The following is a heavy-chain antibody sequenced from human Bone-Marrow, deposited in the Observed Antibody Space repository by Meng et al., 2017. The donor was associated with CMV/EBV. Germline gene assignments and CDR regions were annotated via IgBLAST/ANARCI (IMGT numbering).Heavy chain of an antibody. J-gene: IGHJ4*02. D-gene: IGHD2-15*01. CDR3: ARGGGSSDY. V-gene: IGHV4-61*01. CDR2: IYYSGST. Sequence: GSRRLSCTVSGGSVSSGSYYWSWIRQPPGKGLEWIGYIYYSGSTNYNPSLKSRVTISVDTSKNQFSLRLTSVTAADTAVYYCARGGGSSDYWGQGTLVTVSS. CDR1: GGSVSSGSYY.